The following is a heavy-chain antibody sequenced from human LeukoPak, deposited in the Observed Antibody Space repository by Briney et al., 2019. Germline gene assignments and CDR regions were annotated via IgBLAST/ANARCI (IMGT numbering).Heavy chain of an antibody. J-gene: IGHJ4*02. CDR2: IRYDGSNK. CDR3: AKDPDCSSTSCYTNGHIDY. D-gene: IGHD2-2*02. V-gene: IGHV3-30*02. CDR1: GFAFGSEA. Sequence: EAGGSLRLSCAVSGFAFGSEAMSWVRQAPGKGLEWVAFIRYDGSNKYYADSVKGRFTISRDNSKNTLYLQMYSLRAEDTAVYYCAKDPDCSSTSCYTNGHIDYWGQGTLVTVSS.